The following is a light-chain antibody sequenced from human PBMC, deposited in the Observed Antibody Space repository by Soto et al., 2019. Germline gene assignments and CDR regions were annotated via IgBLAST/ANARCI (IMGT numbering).Light chain of an antibody. CDR2: GAS. J-gene: IGKJ5*01. Sequence: EIVLTQSPGTLSLSPGARAPLSCGASQSVSSNYLAWYQQKPGQAPRLLIYGASSGASGVSDRFSGSGSGTDFTLTISRLQPEDCAVYYCQQYSTTPITFGQGTRLEIK. CDR1: QSVSSNY. V-gene: IGKV3-20*01. CDR3: QQYSTTPIT.